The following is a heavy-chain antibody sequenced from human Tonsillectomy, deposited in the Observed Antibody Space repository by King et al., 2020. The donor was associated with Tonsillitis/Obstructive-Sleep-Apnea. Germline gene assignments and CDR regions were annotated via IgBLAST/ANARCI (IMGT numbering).Heavy chain of an antibody. V-gene: IGHV3-48*03. Sequence: VQLVESGGGLVQPGGSLRLSCAASGFTFSNYEMNWVRQAPGKGLEWVSYISTSGLTIYYADSVKGRFTISRDNAKNSLYLQMNSLRAEDTAVYYCARGNYDFWSGYYPYLNYYYYMDVWGKGTTVTVSS. CDR1: GFTFSNYE. J-gene: IGHJ6*03. D-gene: IGHD3-3*01. CDR2: ISTSGLTI. CDR3: ARGNYDFWSGYYPYLNYYYYMDV.